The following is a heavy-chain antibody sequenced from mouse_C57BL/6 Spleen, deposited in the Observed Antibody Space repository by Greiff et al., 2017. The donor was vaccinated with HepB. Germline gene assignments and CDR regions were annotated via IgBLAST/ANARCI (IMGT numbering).Heavy chain of an antibody. CDR3: ALTGKDFDY. CDR1: GYTFTDYN. J-gene: IGHJ2*01. D-gene: IGHD4-1*01. CDR2: INPNNGGT. Sequence: VQLKQSGPELVKPGASVKMSCKASGYTFTDYNMHWVKQSHGKSLEWIGYINPNNGGTSYNQKFKGKATLTVNKSTSTAYMELRSLTSEDSAVYYCALTGKDFDYWGQGTTLTVSS. V-gene: IGHV1-22*01.